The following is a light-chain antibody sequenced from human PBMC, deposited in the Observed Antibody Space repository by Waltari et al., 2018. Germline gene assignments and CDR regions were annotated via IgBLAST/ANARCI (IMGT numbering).Light chain of an antibody. CDR2: EDN. V-gene: IGLV6-57*04. J-gene: IGLJ1*01. CDR1: SDTIASNP. CDR3: QSYDSSEHYV. Sequence: NFMLTQPHSVSESPGKTVTISCTRNSDTIASNPVRWYQQRPGSAPTTVIYEDNQRPSGVPDRFSGSIDSSSNSASLTISGLKTEDEADYYCQSYDSSEHYVFGSGTKVTVL.